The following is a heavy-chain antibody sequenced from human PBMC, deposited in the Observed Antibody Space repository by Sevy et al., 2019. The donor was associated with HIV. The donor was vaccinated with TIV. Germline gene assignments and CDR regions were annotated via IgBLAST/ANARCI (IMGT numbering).Heavy chain of an antibody. Sequence: GGSLRLSCTTSGFTFDDYAMSWFRQAPGKGLEWVAFITRNSYEAYGGTTNYAASVKGRFIISRDDSKSIAHLQMNSLKTEDTAVYYCTRVLPTADTPEYYFDYWGQGTLVTVSS. D-gene: IGHD2-15*01. CDR3: TRVLPTADTPEYYFDY. CDR2: ITRNSYEAYGGTT. J-gene: IGHJ4*02. CDR1: GFTFDDYA. V-gene: IGHV3-49*03.